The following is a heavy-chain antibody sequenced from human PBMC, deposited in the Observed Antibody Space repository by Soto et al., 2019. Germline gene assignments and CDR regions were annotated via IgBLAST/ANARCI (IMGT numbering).Heavy chain of an antibody. D-gene: IGHD3-22*01. CDR2: IDWDDDK. Sequence: ESGPTLVNPTQTLTLTCTFSGFSLSTNGMCVSWIRQSPGKALEWLALIDWDDDKYYSTSLKTRLTISKDTSKKQVVLRMTNMDPVDTATYYCLRIFLGYDTSGYYFYYFDYCGQGTLVTVSS. J-gene: IGHJ4*02. CDR1: GFSLSTNGMC. CDR3: LRIFLGYDTSGYYFYYFDY. V-gene: IGHV2-70*01.